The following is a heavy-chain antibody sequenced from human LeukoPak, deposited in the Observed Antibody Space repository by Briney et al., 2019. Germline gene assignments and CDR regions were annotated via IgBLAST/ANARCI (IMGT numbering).Heavy chain of an antibody. J-gene: IGHJ4*02. D-gene: IGHD5-18*01. CDR1: GGTFSSYA. CDR3: ARDRSRGYSYGYCFDY. Sequence: SVKVSCKASGGTFSSYAISWVRQAPGQGLEWMGRIIPIFGTANYAQKFQGRITITTDESTSTAYMELSSLRSEDTAVYYCARDRSRGYSYGYCFDYWGQGTLVTVSS. CDR2: IIPIFGTA. V-gene: IGHV1-69*05.